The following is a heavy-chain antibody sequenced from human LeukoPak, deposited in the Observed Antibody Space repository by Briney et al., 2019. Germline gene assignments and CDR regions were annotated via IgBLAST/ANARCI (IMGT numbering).Heavy chain of an antibody. D-gene: IGHD3-10*01. CDR3: ARDVDYYGSGTPPGHWFAP. J-gene: IGHJ5*02. CDR2: IYYSGST. Sequence: SQTLSLTCTVSGGSISSGGYYWSWIRQHPGKGLEWIGYIYYSGSTYYNPSLKSRVTISVDTSKNQFSLKLSSVTAADTAVYYCARDVDYYGSGTPPGHWFAPGGQGTLVTVSP. CDR1: GGSISSGGYY. V-gene: IGHV4-31*03.